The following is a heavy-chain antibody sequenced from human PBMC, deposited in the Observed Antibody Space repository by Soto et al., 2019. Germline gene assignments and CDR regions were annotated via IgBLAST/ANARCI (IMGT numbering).Heavy chain of an antibody. CDR3: AREPATAKPEGVDF. Sequence: ASVKVSCQASGYTFSDYDIHWLRQAPGQGLEWMGWINPNSGGTKYAPKFQGGVTMTRDTSITTAYMELSRLRSGDTAVYYCAREPATAKPEGVDFWGQGTLVTVSS. D-gene: IGHD1-1*01. CDR2: INPNSGGT. J-gene: IGHJ4*02. V-gene: IGHV1-2*02. CDR1: GYTFSDYD.